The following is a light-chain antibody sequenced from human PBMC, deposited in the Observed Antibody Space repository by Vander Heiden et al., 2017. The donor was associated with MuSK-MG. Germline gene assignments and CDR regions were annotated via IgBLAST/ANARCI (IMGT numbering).Light chain of an antibody. CDR1: SSNIGAGYD. CDR3: QSYYSSRSGDVV. J-gene: IGLJ2*01. CDR2: GNS. Sequence: QSVLTQPPSESGAPGQRVTISCTGSSSNIGAGYDVHWYQQLPGTAPNLLIYGNSNRPSGVPYRFSGSKSGTSASLAITGLQAEDEADYYCQSYYSSRSGDVVFGGGTKLTVL. V-gene: IGLV1-40*01.